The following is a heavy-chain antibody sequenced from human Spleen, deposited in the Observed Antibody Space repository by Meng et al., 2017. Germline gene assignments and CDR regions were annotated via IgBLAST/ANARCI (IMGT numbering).Heavy chain of an antibody. CDR2: IPHRGSS. V-gene: IGHV4-59*12. Sequence: QLQMQESGPGVVKPSETLSLTCSVSGGSISGYYWIWIRQPPGKGLEWIGEIPHRGSSAYNPSLKSRVSMSIDKSKNQFSLKLTSVTAADTAVYHCLRGSGGSVWGQGTLVTVSS. J-gene: IGHJ1*01. CDR3: LRGSGGSV. D-gene: IGHD3-10*01. CDR1: GGSISGYY.